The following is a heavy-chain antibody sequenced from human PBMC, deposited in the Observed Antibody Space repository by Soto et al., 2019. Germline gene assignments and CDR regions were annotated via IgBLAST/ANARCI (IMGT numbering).Heavy chain of an antibody. J-gene: IGHJ4*02. CDR1: GGSFSGYY. Sequence: PSETLSLTCAVYGGSFSGYYWSWIRQPPGKGLEWIGEINHSGSTNYNPSLKSRVTISVDTSKNQFSLKLSSVTAADTAVYYCASTGKQLPYDYWGQGTLVTVSS. CDR2: INHSGST. CDR3: ASTGKQLPYDY. D-gene: IGHD6-13*01. V-gene: IGHV4-34*01.